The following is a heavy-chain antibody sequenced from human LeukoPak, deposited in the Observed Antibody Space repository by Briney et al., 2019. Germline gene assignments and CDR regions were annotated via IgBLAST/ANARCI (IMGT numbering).Heavy chain of an antibody. J-gene: IGHJ4*02. D-gene: IGHD2-15*01. V-gene: IGHV4-59*08. CDR2: IYYSGST. CDR1: GGSISSYY. Sequence: SETLSLTCTVSGGSISSYYWSWIRQPPGKGLEWIAYIYYSGSTSYSPSLKRRVTISVDTSKNQFSLKLSSVTAADTAVYYCARHYSANSFDYWGQGTLVTVSS. CDR3: ARHYSANSFDY.